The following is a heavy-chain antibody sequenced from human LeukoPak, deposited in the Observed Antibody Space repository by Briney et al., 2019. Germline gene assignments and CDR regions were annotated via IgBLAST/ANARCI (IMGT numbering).Heavy chain of an antibody. J-gene: IGHJ4*02. CDR2: IYSGGST. Sequence: GGSLRLSCAASGFTVSSNYMSWVRQAPGKGLEWVPVIYSGGSTYYADSVKGRFTISRDNSKNTLYLQMNSLRAEDTAMYYCARSLSRIIMIVVNWGQGTLVTVSS. CDR1: GFTVSSNY. V-gene: IGHV3-66*01. D-gene: IGHD3-22*01. CDR3: ARSLSRIIMIVVN.